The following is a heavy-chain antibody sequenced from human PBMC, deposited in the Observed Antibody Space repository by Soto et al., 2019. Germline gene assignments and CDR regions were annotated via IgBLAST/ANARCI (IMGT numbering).Heavy chain of an antibody. D-gene: IGHD3-3*01. CDR1: GFAFSGHG. CDR3: ARDDLYEDNGLDS. CDR2: IVDGGSED. V-gene: IGHV3-33*01. J-gene: IGHJ5*01. Sequence: QVQLVESGGGVVQPGRSLRLSCAASGFAFSGHGMQWVRQAPGKGLEWLAVIVDGGSEDHYADSVRGRFTISRDNSKNILYLEMNNLRVEDTAVYYCARDDLYEDNGLDSWGQGTLVTVSP.